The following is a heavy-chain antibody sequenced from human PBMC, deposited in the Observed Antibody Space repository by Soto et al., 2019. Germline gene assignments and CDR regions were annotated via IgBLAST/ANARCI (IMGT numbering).Heavy chain of an antibody. D-gene: IGHD2-21*02. J-gene: IGHJ4*02. CDR3: ATPQGYDDCLDS. CDR2: ISERSTTI. V-gene: IGHV3-48*01. Sequence: GGSXRLSCAASGFTFSTYSMVWVRQAPGKGLEWLSYISERSTTIYYADSVQGRLIVSRDNVQNSLYLELNSLISEDTAVYYCATPQGYDDCLDSWGQGTLVTVSS. CDR1: GFTFSTYS.